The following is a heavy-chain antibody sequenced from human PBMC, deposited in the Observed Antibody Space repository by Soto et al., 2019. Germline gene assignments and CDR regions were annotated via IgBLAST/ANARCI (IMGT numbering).Heavy chain of an antibody. J-gene: IGHJ4*02. CDR2: MSAYNGNA. Sequence: ASVKVSCKASGYTFTSHGISWVRQAPGQGLEWMGWMSAYNGNANYAQNLQGRVTMTTDTSTSTAYMELRSLRYDDSAVYYCARGTIAVAGTRGGFDYWRPGTLVTVSS. D-gene: IGHD6-19*01. CDR1: GYTFTSHG. CDR3: ARGTIAVAGTRGGFDY. V-gene: IGHV1-18*04.